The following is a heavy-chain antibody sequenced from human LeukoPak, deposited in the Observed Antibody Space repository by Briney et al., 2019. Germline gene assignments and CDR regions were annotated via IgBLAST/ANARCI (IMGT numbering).Heavy chain of an antibody. CDR1: GYTFTGYY. Sequence: GASVKVSCKASGYTFTGYYVHWVRQAPGQGLEWMGWINPNSGGANYAQMFQGRVTMTGDTSISTAYMELSRLRSDDTAVYYCARGGINTWTKPYFFDYWGQGTLVTVSS. D-gene: IGHD1-1*01. V-gene: IGHV1-2*02. CDR2: INPNSGGA. CDR3: ARGGINTWTKPYFFDY. J-gene: IGHJ4*02.